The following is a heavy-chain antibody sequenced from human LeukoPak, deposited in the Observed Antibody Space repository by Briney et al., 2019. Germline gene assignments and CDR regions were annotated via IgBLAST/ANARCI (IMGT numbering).Heavy chain of an antibody. V-gene: IGHV1-18*01. CDR1: GYTFNNHD. CDR3: AREGGIARPPYLYYYIDV. D-gene: IGHD6-6*01. J-gene: IGHJ6*03. Sequence: ASVKVSCKASGYTFNNHDINWVRQAPGRGLEWMGWINTYSANTNYAQEFQDRVIMTTDTSTSTAYMELRSLRSDDTAVYYCAREGGIARPPYLYYYIDVWGKGTTATVSS. CDR2: INTYSANT.